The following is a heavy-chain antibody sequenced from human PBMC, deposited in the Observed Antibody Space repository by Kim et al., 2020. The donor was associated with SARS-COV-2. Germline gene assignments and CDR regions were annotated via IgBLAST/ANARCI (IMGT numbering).Heavy chain of an antibody. J-gene: IGHJ5*02. CDR1: GGSISSSSYY. CDR2: IYYSGST. Sequence: SETLSLTCTVSGGSISSSSYYWGWIRQPPGKGLEWIGSIYYSGSTYYNPSLKSRVTISVDTSKNQFSLKLSSVTAADTAVYYCASLPYYYDSSARIKGWFDPWGQGTLVTVSS. V-gene: IGHV4-39*01. CDR3: ASLPYYYDSSARIKGWFDP. D-gene: IGHD3-22*01.